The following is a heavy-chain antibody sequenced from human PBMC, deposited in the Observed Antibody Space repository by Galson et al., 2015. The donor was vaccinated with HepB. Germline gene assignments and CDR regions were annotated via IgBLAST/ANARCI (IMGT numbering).Heavy chain of an antibody. CDR3: TRPAFWNTYRPGGVHY. Sequence: SLRLSCAASGFTLSDYAMSWFRLAQGQGLEWVGFIRRRGNGGATEYAASVKGRFPISRDDSQRPPCLQMNSLTTEDTALYYCTRPAFWNTYRPGGVHYWGQGTLVTVSS. J-gene: IGHJ4*02. CDR2: IRRRGNGGAT. V-gene: IGHV3-49*03. D-gene: IGHD3-3*01. CDR1: GFTLSDYA.